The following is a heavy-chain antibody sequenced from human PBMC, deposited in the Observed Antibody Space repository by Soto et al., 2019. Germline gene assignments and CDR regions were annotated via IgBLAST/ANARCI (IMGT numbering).Heavy chain of an antibody. V-gene: IGHV4-39*01. CDR2: IYYSGST. CDR1: GGSISSSSYY. Sequence: SETLSLTCTVSGGSISSSSYYWGWIRQPPGKGLEWIGSIYYSGSTYYNPSLKSRVTISVDTSKNQFSLKLSSVTAADTAVYYCARQVWHYGSGSYLDWFDPWGQGTLVTVSS. CDR3: ARQVWHYGSGSYLDWFDP. J-gene: IGHJ5*02. D-gene: IGHD3-10*01.